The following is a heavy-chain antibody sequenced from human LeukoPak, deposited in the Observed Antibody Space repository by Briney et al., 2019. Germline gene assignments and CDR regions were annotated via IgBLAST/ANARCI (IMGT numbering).Heavy chain of an antibody. J-gene: IGHJ3*02. CDR3: ARDCGGDCFGAAFDI. CDR2: MNPNSGNT. D-gene: IGHD2-21*02. V-gene: IGHV1-8*03. Sequence: ASVKVSCKASGYTFTSYDINWVRQATGQGLEWMGWMNPNSGNTGYAQKFQGRVTITADKSTSTAYMELSSLRSEDTAVYYCARDCGGDCFGAAFDIWGQGTMVTVSS. CDR1: GYTFTSYD.